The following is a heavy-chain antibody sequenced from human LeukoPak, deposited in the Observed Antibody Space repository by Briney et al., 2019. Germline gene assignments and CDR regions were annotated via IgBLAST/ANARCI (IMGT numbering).Heavy chain of an antibody. D-gene: IGHD3-9*01. Sequence: GASAKVSCKASGGTFSSYAISWVRQAPGQGLEWMGGIIPIFGTANYAQKFQGRVTITADESTSTAYMELSSLRSEDTAVYYFSRQKPEYEILTGYHDAFDIWGQGTMVTVSS. J-gene: IGHJ3*02. CDR2: IIPIFGTA. CDR3: SRQKPEYEILTGYHDAFDI. V-gene: IGHV1-69*13. CDR1: GGTFSSYA.